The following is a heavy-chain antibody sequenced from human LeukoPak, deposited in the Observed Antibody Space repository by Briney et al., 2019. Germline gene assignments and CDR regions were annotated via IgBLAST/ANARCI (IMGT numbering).Heavy chain of an antibody. J-gene: IGHJ4*02. CDR1: GFTFSTYV. CDR2: ISSNGDNT. Sequence: PGGSLRLSCSVSGFTFSTYVMHWVRQAPGKGLEYVSAISSNGDNTYYADSVKGRFTISRDNSKNTLYLQMSSLRADDTAVYYCERGTDYWGQGTLVTVSS. V-gene: IGHV3-64D*06. CDR3: ERGTDY.